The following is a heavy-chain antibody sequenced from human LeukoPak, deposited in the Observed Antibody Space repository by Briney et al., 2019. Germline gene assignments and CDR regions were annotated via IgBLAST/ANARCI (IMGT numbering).Heavy chain of an antibody. D-gene: IGHD6-13*01. Sequence: ASVKVSCKVSGYTLTELSMHWVRQAPGQGLEWMGGIIPIFGTANYAQKFQGRVTITADESTSTAYMELSSLRSEDTAVYYCARGASGIAAAGEGYWFDPWGQGTLVTVSS. CDR2: IIPIFGTA. J-gene: IGHJ5*02. CDR1: GYTLTELS. CDR3: ARGASGIAAAGEGYWFDP. V-gene: IGHV1-69*13.